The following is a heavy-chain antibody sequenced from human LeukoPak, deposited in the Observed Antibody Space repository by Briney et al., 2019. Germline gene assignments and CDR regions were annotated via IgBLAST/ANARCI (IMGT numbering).Heavy chain of an antibody. D-gene: IGHD6-19*01. J-gene: IGHJ3*02. CDR1: GYSFTSYW. V-gene: IGHV5-51*01. Sequence: GESLKISCKGSGYSFTSYWIGWVRQMPGKGLEWMGIIYPGDSDTRYSPSFQGQVTISADKSISTAYLQWSSLKASDTAMYYCASTSSGWYVRYAFDIWGQGTMVTVSS. CDR2: IYPGDSDT. CDR3: ASTSSGWYVRYAFDI.